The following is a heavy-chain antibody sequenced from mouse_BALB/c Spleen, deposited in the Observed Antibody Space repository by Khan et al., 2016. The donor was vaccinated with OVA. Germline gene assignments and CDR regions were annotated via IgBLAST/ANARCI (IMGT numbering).Heavy chain of an antibody. D-gene: IGHD2-1*01. V-gene: IGHV5-17*02. CDR2: ISSGSSTI. J-gene: IGHJ1*01. Sequence: EVELVESGGGLVQPGGSRKLSCAASGFTFSSFGMHWVRQAPKKGLEWVAYISSGSSTIYYVDTVKGRFTISRDNPKNTLFLQMTSLRSEDTAMYYCARSGGNFHWYFDVWGAVTSVTVSS. CDR1: GFTFSSFG. CDR3: ARSGGNFHWYFDV.